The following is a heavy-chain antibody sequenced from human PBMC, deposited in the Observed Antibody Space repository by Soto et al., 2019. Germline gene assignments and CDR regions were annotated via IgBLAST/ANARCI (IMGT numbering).Heavy chain of an antibody. CDR2: IYYSGST. J-gene: IGHJ5*02. V-gene: IGHV4-39*01. CDR1: GGSISSRGYY. CDR3: ATRNWFDP. Sequence: QLQLQESGPGLVKPSETLSLTCTVSGGSISSRGYYWGWIRQPPGKGLEWIGTIYYSGSTYSTPSLKSRVTISVHTSKNQFSLKLSPVTAADTAVYYCATRNWFDPWGQGTLVTVSS.